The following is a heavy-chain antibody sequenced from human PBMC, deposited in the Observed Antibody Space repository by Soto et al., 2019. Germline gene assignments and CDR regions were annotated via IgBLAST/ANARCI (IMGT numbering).Heavy chain of an antibody. D-gene: IGHD3-16*01. CDR1: GFTFSSYS. V-gene: IGHV3-21*01. J-gene: IGHJ4*02. CDR3: ARVLGGGAQTDLDY. Sequence: EVQLVESGGGLVKPGGSLRLSCAASGFTFSSYSMNWVRQAPGKGLEWVSSISSSSSYIYYADSVKGRFTISRDNAKNSLYLQMNSVRAEDTAVYYCARVLGGGAQTDLDYWGQGTLVTVSS. CDR2: ISSSSSYI.